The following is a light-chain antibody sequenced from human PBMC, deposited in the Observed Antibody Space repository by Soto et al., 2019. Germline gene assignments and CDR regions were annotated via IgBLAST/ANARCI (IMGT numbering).Light chain of an antibody. V-gene: IGKV2-28*01. J-gene: IGKJ1*01. CDR3: MQTLQART. Sequence: SLRVTPGEPASISCRSSQSLLHSDGYNYLDWYLQKPGQSPQLLIYLGSNRASGVPDRFSGSGSGTDFTLKISRVEASEVGCYYCMQTLQARTLGQGTKVDIK. CDR2: LGS. CDR1: QSLLHSDGYNY.